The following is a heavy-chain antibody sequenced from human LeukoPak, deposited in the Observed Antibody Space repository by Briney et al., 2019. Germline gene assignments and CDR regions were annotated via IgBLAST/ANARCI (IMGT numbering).Heavy chain of an antibody. CDR2: IYYTGST. CDR3: ARHSSGWVLDY. Sequence: SETLSLACNVSGGSINNFYWSWIRQPPRKRLEWIGYIYYTGSTNYNPSLKSRVTISVDTPNNQFSLKLISVSAADSAIYYCARHSSGWVLDYWGQGILVTVSS. D-gene: IGHD6-19*01. J-gene: IGHJ4*02. V-gene: IGHV4-59*01. CDR1: GGSINNFY.